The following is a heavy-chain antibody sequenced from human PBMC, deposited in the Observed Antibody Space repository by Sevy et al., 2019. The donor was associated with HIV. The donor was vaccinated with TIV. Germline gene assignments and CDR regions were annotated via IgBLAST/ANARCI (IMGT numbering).Heavy chain of an antibody. Sequence: GGSLRLSCVASGFTFSDHYMEWVRQAPGKGLEWIGRTRNKADGYTTEYAASVKGRFTISRDESKNSLYVQMNSLKAEDTAVYYCATHAGIAAAGRVFDYWGQGTLVTVSS. D-gene: IGHD6-13*01. CDR3: ATHAGIAAAGRVFDY. V-gene: IGHV3-72*01. CDR1: GFTFSDHY. J-gene: IGHJ4*02. CDR2: TRNKADGYTT.